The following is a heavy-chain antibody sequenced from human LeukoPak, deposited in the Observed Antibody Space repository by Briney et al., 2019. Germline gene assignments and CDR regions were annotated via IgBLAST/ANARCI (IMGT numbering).Heavy chain of an antibody. D-gene: IGHD3-10*01. CDR1: GGSFSGYY. Sequence: SETLSLTCAVYGGSFSGYYWSWIRQPPGKGLEWIGEINHSGSTNYNPSLKSRVTISVDTSKNQFSLKLTSVTAADTAVYYCTRPIRGSEMDLYYFDYWGQGTLVTASS. CDR2: INHSGST. CDR3: TRPIRGSEMDLYYFDY. J-gene: IGHJ4*02. V-gene: IGHV4-34*01.